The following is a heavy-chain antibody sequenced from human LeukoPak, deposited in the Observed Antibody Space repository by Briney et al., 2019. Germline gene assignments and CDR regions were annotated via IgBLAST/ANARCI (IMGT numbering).Heavy chain of an antibody. CDR3: AREIGPRQLHLWGSAFDY. CDR1: GYTFTNYY. Sequence: ASVRVSCKTSGYTFTNYYMHWVRQAPGQGLEWMGIINPSDGKTSYAQKFQGRVTMTRDTSTSAVYMELSSLRSEDTAVYYCAREIGPRQLHLWGSAFDYWGQGTLVTVSS. D-gene: IGHD5-18*01. V-gene: IGHV1-46*01. CDR2: INPSDGKT. J-gene: IGHJ4*02.